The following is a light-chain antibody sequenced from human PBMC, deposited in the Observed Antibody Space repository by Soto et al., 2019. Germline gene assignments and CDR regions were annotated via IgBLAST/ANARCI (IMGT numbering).Light chain of an antibody. CDR3: QQYGRSPRT. J-gene: IGKJ1*01. V-gene: IGKV3-20*01. Sequence: EIVLTQSPGTLSLSPGERATLSCRASQSVSSTYLAWYQQKPGQAPRLLIYSASSRATGIPDRFRGSGSATYCTLTISRLEPEDFALYYCQQYGRSPRTFGHGTKVEIK. CDR1: QSVSSTY. CDR2: SAS.